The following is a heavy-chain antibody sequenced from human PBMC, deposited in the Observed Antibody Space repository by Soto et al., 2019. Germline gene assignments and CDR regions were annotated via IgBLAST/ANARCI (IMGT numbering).Heavy chain of an antibody. CDR2: IWYDGSNK. D-gene: IGHD3-9*01. CDR1: GFTFSSYG. Sequence: SLRLSCAASGFTFSSYGMHWVRQAPGKGLEWVAVIWYDGSNKYYADSVKGRFTISRHNSKNTLYLQMNSLRAEDTAVYYCAKEESAGYYYFDYWGQGTLVTVSS. CDR3: AKEESAGYYYFDY. V-gene: IGHV3-33*06. J-gene: IGHJ4*02.